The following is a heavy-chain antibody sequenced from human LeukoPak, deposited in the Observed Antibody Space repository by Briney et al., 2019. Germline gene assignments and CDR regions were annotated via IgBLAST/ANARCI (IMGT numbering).Heavy chain of an antibody. Sequence: GGSLRLSCAASGFTFSSYEMNWVRQAPGKGLEWVSYISSSGSTIYYADSVKGRFTISRDNSKNTLYLQMNSLRAEDTAVYYCARDPVYYGPGGYYMDVWGKGTTVTISS. CDR3: ARDPVYYGPGGYYMDV. V-gene: IGHV3-48*03. CDR1: GFTFSSYE. CDR2: ISSSGSTI. D-gene: IGHD3-10*01. J-gene: IGHJ6*03.